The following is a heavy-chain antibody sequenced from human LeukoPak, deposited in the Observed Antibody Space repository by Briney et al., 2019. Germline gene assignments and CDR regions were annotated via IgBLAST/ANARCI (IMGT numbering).Heavy chain of an antibody. Sequence: SVKVSCKASGGSFSSYAISWVRQAPGQGLEWMGGIIPIFGTANYAQKFQGRVTITTDESTSTAYMELSSLRSEDTAVYYCASTSPRGDSSGYYYVDWGQGTLVTVSS. J-gene: IGHJ4*02. CDR3: ASTSPRGDSSGYYYVD. CDR1: GGSFSSYA. V-gene: IGHV1-69*05. D-gene: IGHD3-22*01. CDR2: IIPIFGTA.